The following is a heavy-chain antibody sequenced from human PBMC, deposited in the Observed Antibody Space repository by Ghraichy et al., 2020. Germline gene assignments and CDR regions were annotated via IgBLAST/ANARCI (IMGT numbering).Heavy chain of an antibody. CDR2: IKQDGIA. D-gene: IGHD2/OR15-2a*01. J-gene: IGHJ4*02. CDR1: GFPFSRYW. CDR3: ARDTYYAADH. Sequence: GGSLRLSCAASGFPFSRYWMGWVRQAQGKGLEWVANIKQDGIADYVDSVRGRFTISRDNAGSSLTLQMNSLRAEDTAVYYCARDTYYAADHWGQGTLVTFSS. V-gene: IGHV3-7*01.